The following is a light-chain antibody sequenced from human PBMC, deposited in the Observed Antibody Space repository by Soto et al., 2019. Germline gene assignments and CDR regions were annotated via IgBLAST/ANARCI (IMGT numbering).Light chain of an antibody. CDR3: CSYAGTFV. V-gene: IGLV2-23*02. J-gene: IGLJ1*01. CDR2: EVT. CDR1: SGDIGTYNL. Sequence: QSALTQPASVSGSPGQSITISCTGTSGDIGTYNLVSWYQQHPGKAPTLMIFEVTSRPSGVSARFSGSKSGNTASLTISGLQPDDEADYYCCSYAGTFVFGPGTKVTVL.